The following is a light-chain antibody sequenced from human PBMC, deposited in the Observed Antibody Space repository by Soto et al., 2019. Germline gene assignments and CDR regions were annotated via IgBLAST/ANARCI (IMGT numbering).Light chain of an antibody. CDR2: HAS. Sequence: EIVLTQSPAILSLSPGERATLSCRASQSVTNSLAWYQQKPGQAPRLLIYHASNRATGVPARFSGSGSGTDFTLTISSLEPADFAVYYCQQRRTFGQGNKVEIK. CDR3: QQRRT. CDR1: QSVTNS. V-gene: IGKV3-11*01. J-gene: IGKJ1*01.